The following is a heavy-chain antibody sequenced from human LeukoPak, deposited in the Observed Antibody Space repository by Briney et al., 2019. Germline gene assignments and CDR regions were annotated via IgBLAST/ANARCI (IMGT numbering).Heavy chain of an antibody. CDR2: SSGSGGIT. CDR1: GFTFSRYA. Sequence: TGGSLRLSCEASGFTFSRYAMIWVRQAPGKGLEWVSGSSGSGGITSYADSVKGRFTISRDNSKNTPYLQMKSLRAEDTALYYCAKGGTESYHYYGMDVWGQGTTVTVSS. CDR3: AKGGTESYHYYGMDV. D-gene: IGHD1-26*01. V-gene: IGHV3-23*01. J-gene: IGHJ6*02.